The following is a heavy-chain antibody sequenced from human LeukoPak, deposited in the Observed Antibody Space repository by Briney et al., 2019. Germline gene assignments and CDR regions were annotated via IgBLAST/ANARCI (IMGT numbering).Heavy chain of an antibody. CDR2: INPNSGGT. CDR1: GYTFTGYY. V-gene: IGHV1-2*02. J-gene: IGHJ6*02. D-gene: IGHD2-21*02. CDR3: TRGVGCGGVCYSDYYYYYGMDV. Sequence: ASVKVSCKASGYTFTGYYMHWVRQAPGQGLEWMGWINPNSGGTNYAQKFQGRVTMTRDTSISTAYMELSRLRSDDTAVYYCTRGVGCGGVCYSDYYYYYGMDVWGQGTTVTVSS.